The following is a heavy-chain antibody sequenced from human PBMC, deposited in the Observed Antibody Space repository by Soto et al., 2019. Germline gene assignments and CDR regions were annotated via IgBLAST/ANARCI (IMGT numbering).Heavy chain of an antibody. V-gene: IGHV3-30-3*01. D-gene: IGHD3-22*01. CDR2: ISYDGSNK. J-gene: IGHJ6*02. Sequence: GGSLRLSCAASGFTFSSYAMHWVRQAPGKGLEWVAVISYDGSNKYYADSVKGRFTISRDNSKNTLYLQMNSLRAEDTAVYYCARVLSSSGYYYGEYYYYGMDVWGQGTTVTVSS. CDR1: GFTFSSYA. CDR3: ARVLSSSGYYYGEYYYYGMDV.